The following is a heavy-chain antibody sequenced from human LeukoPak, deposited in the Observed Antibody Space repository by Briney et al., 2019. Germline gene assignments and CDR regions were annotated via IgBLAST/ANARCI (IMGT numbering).Heavy chain of an antibody. V-gene: IGHV4-39*07. CDR3: ARDLGKSSGRGTPYGMDV. D-gene: IGHD6-19*01. CDR1: GGSISSSSYY. J-gene: IGHJ6*02. Sequence: PSETLSLTCTVSGGSISSSSYYWGWIRQPPGKGLEWIGSIYYSGSTYYNPSLKSRVTISVDKSKNQFSLKLSSVTAADTAVYYCARDLGKSSGRGTPYGMDVWGQGTTVTVSS. CDR2: IYYSGST.